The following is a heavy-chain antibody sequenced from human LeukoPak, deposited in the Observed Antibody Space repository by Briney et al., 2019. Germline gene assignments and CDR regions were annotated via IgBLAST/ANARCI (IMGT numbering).Heavy chain of an antibody. CDR1: GFTVSSNY. Sequence: GGSLRLSCAASGFTVSSNYMSWVRQAPGKGLEWVPIIYSGGTTYYADSVKGRFTISRDISENTLYLQMNSLRAEDTAVYYCARMLISSTYYFDHWGQGTLVTVSS. CDR3: ARMLISSTYYFDH. J-gene: IGHJ4*02. V-gene: IGHV3-53*01. D-gene: IGHD2/OR15-2a*01. CDR2: IYSGGTT.